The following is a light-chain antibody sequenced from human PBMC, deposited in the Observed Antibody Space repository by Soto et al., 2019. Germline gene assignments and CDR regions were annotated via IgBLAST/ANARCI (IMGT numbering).Light chain of an antibody. Sequence: SHMTQSPSSLSASVGDRVTITCRATPAIASFVAWYKQKPGKAPKLLSYAASTLLRGVPSRCRGSGSGTDFTLTISSLKPEDFATYYCLQDYNYPWTFGQGTKVDIK. J-gene: IGKJ1*01. V-gene: IGKV1-6*01. CDR3: LQDYNYPWT. CDR2: AAS. CDR1: PAIASF.